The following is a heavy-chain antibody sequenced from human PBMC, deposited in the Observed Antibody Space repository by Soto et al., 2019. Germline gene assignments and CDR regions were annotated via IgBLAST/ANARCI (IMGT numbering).Heavy chain of an antibody. CDR3: ARHRRIAAAGTGTWDYYYGMEV. V-gene: IGHV5-10-1*01. CDR1: GYSFTSYW. CDR2: IDPSDSYT. Sequence: PGESLQISCKGSGYSFTSYWISWVRQMPGKGLEWIGMIDPSDSYTNYSPSFQGHVTISADKSISTAYLQWSSLKASDTAMYYCARHRRIAAAGTGTWDYYYGMEVWGQGTRVNVS. D-gene: IGHD6-13*01. J-gene: IGHJ6*02.